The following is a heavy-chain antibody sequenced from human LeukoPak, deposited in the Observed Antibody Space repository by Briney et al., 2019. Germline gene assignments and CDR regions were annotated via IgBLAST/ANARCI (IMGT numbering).Heavy chain of an antibody. J-gene: IGHJ4*02. CDR2: INNDGSLT. V-gene: IGHV3-74*01. CDR3: ARPGIALAGDY. Sequence: GGSLRLSCAASGFTFSNYWMSWVRQTPGKGLVWVSRINNDGSLTNYADSVKGRFTISRDNAKNTLYLQMNSLRAEDTAVYYCARPGIALAGDYWGQGALVTVSS. D-gene: IGHD6-19*01. CDR1: GFTFSNYW.